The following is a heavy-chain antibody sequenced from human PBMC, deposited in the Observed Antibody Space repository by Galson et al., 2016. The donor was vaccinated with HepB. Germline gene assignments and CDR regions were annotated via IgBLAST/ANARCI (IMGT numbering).Heavy chain of an antibody. CDR1: GGSISSTSYH. V-gene: IGHV4-39*01. CDR3: ASGAAMITEIHY. D-gene: IGHD5-18*01. CDR2: VYYSGTT. J-gene: IGHJ4*02. Sequence: SETLSLTCSVSGGSISSTSYHWGWIRQPPGKGLEWIGSVYYSGTTYYNPSLTSRLTISVDTSKSQFSLRLTSVTAADTALYYCASGAAMITEIHYWGQGTLVTVSP.